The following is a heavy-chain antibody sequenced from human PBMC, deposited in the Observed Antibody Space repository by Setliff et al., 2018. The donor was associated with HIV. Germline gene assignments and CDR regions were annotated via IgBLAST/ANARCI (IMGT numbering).Heavy chain of an antibody. CDR3: ARSDSSGWYPDGMDI. CDR1: GFTVNRNY. V-gene: IGHV3-53*05. D-gene: IGHD6-19*01. CDR2: VYSGGRT. J-gene: IGHJ6*02. Sequence: GGSLRLSCVASGFTVNRNYMSWVRQAPGKGLEWVSVVYSGGRTYYADFVKGRFTISRDDSKDKLYLQMNSLRGEDTAVYYCARSDSSGWYPDGMDIWGQGTTVTVSS.